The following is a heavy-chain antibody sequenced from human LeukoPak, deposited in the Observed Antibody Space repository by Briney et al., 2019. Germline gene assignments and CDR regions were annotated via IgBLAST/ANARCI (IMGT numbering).Heavy chain of an antibody. D-gene: IGHD6-19*01. CDR1: GYSFTSYW. CDR2: IYPGDSDT. CDR3: ARGRYSRGWYGFDY. V-gene: IGHV5-51*01. Sequence: GESLKISCKGSGYSFTSYWIVWVRQMPGIGLEWMGLIYPGDSDTRNSPSFQGQVTMSADKSISTAYLQWSSLRASDTAMYYCARGRYSRGWYGFDYWGQGTLVTVSS. J-gene: IGHJ4*02.